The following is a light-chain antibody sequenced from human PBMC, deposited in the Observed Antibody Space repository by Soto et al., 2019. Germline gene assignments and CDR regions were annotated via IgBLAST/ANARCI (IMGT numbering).Light chain of an antibody. V-gene: IGLV2-18*02. CDR1: SSDVGGYNR. CDR2: DVS. CDR3: TSYATGSAYV. J-gene: IGLJ1*01. Sequence: QSALTQPPSVSGSPGQSVTISCTGTSSDVGGYNRVSWHQQPPGKAPKLLIYDVSNRPSGGSTRFSGSKSGNTASLTISGLQAEDEADYYCTSYATGSAYVFGPGTKLTVL.